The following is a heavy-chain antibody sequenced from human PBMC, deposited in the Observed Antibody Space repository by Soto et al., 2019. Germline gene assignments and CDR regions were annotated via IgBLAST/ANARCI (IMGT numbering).Heavy chain of an antibody. J-gene: IGHJ4*02. CDR2: IGHTGRSI. V-gene: IGHV3-48*03. CDR1: GFTFSSFE. Sequence: PVGSLRLSCAASGFTFSSFEMNWVRQAPGKGLEWISYIGHTGRSIYYADSVKGRITVSRDNAKNSLYLQLSSLTVEDTAVYYCARIHHSSSVPIYWGRGTLVTVSS. CDR3: ARIHHSSSVPIY. D-gene: IGHD6-19*01.